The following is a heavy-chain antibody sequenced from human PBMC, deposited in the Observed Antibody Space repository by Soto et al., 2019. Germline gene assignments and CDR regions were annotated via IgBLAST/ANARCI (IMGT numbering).Heavy chain of an antibody. D-gene: IGHD2-2*01. CDR3: ARDMIPAAISYRYYAMDV. CDR2: IIPIFETT. J-gene: IGHJ6*02. V-gene: IGHV1-69*01. Sequence: QVQLVQSGAEVKKPGSSVKVSCKASGVTFSNYAFSWLRQVPGQGLEWMGGIIPIFETTNYAQKFQGRVTITADESTSTTYMELSSLSSEDTAVFFCARDMIPAAISYRYYAMDVWGQGTTVTVSS. CDR1: GVTFSNYA.